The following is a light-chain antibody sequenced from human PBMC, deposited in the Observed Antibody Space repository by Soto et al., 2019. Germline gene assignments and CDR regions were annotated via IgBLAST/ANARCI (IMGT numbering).Light chain of an antibody. V-gene: IGKV1-6*01. CDR3: LQDYNYPWT. CDR2: AAS. Sequence: AIQITQSPSSLSAPVGDRVTITCRASQGIRNDLGWYQQKPGKAPKLLIYAASSLQSGVPSRFSGSGSGTDFTLTISSLQPEDFATYYCLQDYNYPWTFGQGTKVDI. CDR1: QGIRND. J-gene: IGKJ1*01.